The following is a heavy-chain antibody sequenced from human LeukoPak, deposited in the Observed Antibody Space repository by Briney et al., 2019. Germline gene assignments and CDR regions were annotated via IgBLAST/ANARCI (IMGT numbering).Heavy chain of an antibody. D-gene: IGHD2-21*01. Sequence: GGSLRLSCAASGFTFTTYWMSWVRQPPGKGLEWVANIKQDGTEKYYVDSVKGRFTISRDNAKNSLYLQMNSLRVEDTAVYYCARPRGCGTSRCNNFDYWGQGTLVTVSS. CDR2: IKQDGTEK. V-gene: IGHV3-7*01. CDR1: GFTFTTYW. J-gene: IGHJ4*02. CDR3: ARPRGCGTSRCNNFDY.